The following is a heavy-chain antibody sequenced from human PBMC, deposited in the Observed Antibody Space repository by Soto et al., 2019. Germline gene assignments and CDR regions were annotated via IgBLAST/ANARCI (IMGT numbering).Heavy chain of an antibody. D-gene: IGHD3-16*02. CDR3: ARETYYDYVWGTYRTYYFDY. CDR1: GFTFSNYA. Sequence: GGSLRLSCAASGFTFSNYAMHWVRQAPGKGLEWVAVIWYDGSDKYYADSVRGRFSISRDNSKNTLYLQVNSLRAEDTAIYYCARETYYDYVWGTYRTYYFDYWGQGTLVTVSS. CDR2: IWYDGSDK. V-gene: IGHV3-33*01. J-gene: IGHJ4*02.